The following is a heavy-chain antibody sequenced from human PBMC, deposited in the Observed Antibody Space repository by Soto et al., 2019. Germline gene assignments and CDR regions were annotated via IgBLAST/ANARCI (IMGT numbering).Heavy chain of an antibody. CDR1: GGSISSYY. CDR3: VRAAGF. V-gene: IGHV4-59*01. D-gene: IGHD6-19*01. Sequence: SETLSLTCTVSGGSISSYYWNWIRQPPGKGLEWIGSIFNTGNTNYNPSLKSRVTISLDTSKNQFSLKLSSVAAADTAIYYCVRAAGFWGQGILVTVSS. J-gene: IGHJ4*02. CDR2: IFNTGNT.